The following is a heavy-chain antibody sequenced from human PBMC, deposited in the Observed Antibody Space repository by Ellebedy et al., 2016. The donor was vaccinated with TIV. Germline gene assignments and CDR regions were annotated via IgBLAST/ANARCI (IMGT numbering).Heavy chain of an antibody. D-gene: IGHD1-1*01. CDR3: ARVHCSITTCDYYYMDV. J-gene: IGHJ6*03. CDR1: GGSVSRYF. CDR2: IFTSGSF. V-gene: IGHV4-4*07. Sequence: GSLRLXXTVSGGSVSRYFWSWIRQPAGKGLEWIGRIFTSGSFNYNPSLMSRVTMSVVTSKNQISLRLNFVTTADTAVYYCARVHCSITTCDYYYMDVWGKGTTVTVSS.